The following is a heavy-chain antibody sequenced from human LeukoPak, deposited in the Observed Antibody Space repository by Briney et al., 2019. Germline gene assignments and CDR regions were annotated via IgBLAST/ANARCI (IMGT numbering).Heavy chain of an antibody. V-gene: IGHV4-39*01. Sequence: SETLSLTCTVSGGSISSSDYYWGWIRQPPGKGLEWIGSIYFSGGTYYNPSLKSRVTISVDTSKNQFSLKLSSVTAADTAVYYCARHESPYYFDYWGQGTLVTVSS. CDR2: IYFSGGT. CDR3: ARHESPYYFDY. CDR1: GGSISSSDYY. J-gene: IGHJ4*02.